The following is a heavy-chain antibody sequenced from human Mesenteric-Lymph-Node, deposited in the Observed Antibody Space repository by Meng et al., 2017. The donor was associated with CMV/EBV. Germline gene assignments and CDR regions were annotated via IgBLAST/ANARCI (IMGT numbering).Heavy chain of an antibody. CDR2: ISSSSYI. J-gene: IGHJ3*02. V-gene: IGHV3-21*01. CDR3: ASESEYSSGWSGAFDI. D-gene: IGHD6-19*01. CDR1: GFTFSSYS. Sequence: GGSLRLSCAASGFTFSSYSMNWVRQAPGKGLEWVSSISSSSYIYYADSVKGRFTISRDNAKNSLYLQMNSLRAEDTAVYYCASESEYSSGWSGAFDIWGQGTMVTVSS.